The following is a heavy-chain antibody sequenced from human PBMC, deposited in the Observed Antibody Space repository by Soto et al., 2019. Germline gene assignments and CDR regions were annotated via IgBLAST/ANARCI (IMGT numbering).Heavy chain of an antibody. CDR1: GFTFSSNA. CDR3: AKDWLATSAPS. D-gene: IGHD3-10*01. J-gene: IGHJ5*02. V-gene: IGHV3-23*01. CDR2: ISGGGNT. Sequence: PGGSLRLSCAASGFTFSSNAMSWVRQAPGKGLEWVSSISGGGNTYYVDSVKGRFTISRDNSKNTLYLQMNSLRAEDTAVYFCAKDWLATSAPSWGQGTLVTVSS.